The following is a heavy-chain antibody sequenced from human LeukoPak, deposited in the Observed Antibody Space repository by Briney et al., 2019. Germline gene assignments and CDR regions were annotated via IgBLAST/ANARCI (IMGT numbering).Heavy chain of an antibody. CDR2: INPNSGGT. V-gene: IGHV1-2*02. J-gene: IGHJ1*01. D-gene: IGHD3-22*01. CDR1: GYTFTGYY. Sequence: GASVKVSCTASGYTFTGYYMHWVRQAPGQGLEWMGWINPNSGGTNYAQKFQGRVTMTRDTSISTAYMELSRLRSDDTAVYYCARDSYYDSSGYYSSEYFQHWGQGTLVTVSS. CDR3: ARDSYYDSSGYYSSEYFQH.